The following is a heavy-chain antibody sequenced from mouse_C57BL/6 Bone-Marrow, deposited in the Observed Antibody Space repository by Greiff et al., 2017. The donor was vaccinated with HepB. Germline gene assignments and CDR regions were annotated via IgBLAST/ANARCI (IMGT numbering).Heavy chain of an antibody. D-gene: IGHD2-4*01. CDR2: IRGGDGNT. CDR1: GFTFSSYT. CDR3: ARLGYDYDNYFDY. Sequence: EVMLVESGGGLVKPGGSLKLSCAASGFTFSSYTMSWVRQTPEKRLEWVATIRGGDGNTYYPDSVKGRFTFSRDNAKNTLYLQMSSLRSEDTALYYCARLGYDYDNYFDYWGQGTTLTVSS. J-gene: IGHJ2*01. V-gene: IGHV5-9*01.